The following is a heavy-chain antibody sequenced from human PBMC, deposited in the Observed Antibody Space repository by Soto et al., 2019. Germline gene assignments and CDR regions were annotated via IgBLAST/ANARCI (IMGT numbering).Heavy chain of an antibody. CDR3: ARDLRCSGWYFPSPGFDY. J-gene: IGHJ4*02. CDR2: ISYDGSNK. V-gene: IGHV3-30-3*01. CDR1: GFTFSSYA. D-gene: IGHD6-19*01. Sequence: QVQLVESGGGVVQPGRSLRLSCAASGFTFSSYAMHWVRQAPGKGLEWVAVISYDGSNKYYADSVKGRFTISRDNSKNTLYLQMNSLRAEDTAVYYCARDLRCSGWYFPSPGFDYWGQGTLVTVSS.